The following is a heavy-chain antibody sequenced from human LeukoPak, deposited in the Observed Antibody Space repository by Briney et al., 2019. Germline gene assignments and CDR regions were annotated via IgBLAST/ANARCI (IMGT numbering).Heavy chain of an antibody. CDR1: GFTFSSYE. CDR3: ARGLTGYSN. CDR2: ISSSGSTI. Sequence: GGSLRLSCAASGFTFSSYEMNWVRQAPGKGLEWVSYISSSGSTIYYADSVKGRFTISRDNSKNTLYLQMNSLRAEDTAVYYCARGLTGYSNWGQGTLVTVSS. D-gene: IGHD3-9*01. V-gene: IGHV3-48*03. J-gene: IGHJ4*02.